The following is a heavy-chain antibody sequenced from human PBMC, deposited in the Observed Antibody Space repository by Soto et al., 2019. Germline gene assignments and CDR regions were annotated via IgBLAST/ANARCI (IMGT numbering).Heavy chain of an antibody. CDR1: GFTFSATA. CDR2: IGAADDP. CDR3: ARAYSGRLPRRADYYFAMDV. V-gene: IGHV3-13*05. J-gene: IGHJ6*02. D-gene: IGHD2-15*01. Sequence: PGGSLNLSVQASGFTFSATALHWAGQLTGKGLEWVSAIGAADDPYYLGSVKGRFTISRENAKNSLYLQMNSLRAEDTAVYYCARAYSGRLPRRADYYFAMDVWGQGTTVTVSS.